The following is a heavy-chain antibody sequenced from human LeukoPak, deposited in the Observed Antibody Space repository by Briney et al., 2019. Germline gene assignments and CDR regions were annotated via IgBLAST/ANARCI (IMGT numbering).Heavy chain of an antibody. J-gene: IGHJ4*02. V-gene: IGHV3-23*01. CDR3: AKDWGYASGTYYTY. CDR1: GFTFSSYA. Sequence: GGSLRLSCAASGFTFSSYAMSWVRQVPGKGLEWVSTITSTGRGTYYADSVKARFTISRDNSKNTLSLQMNSLRAEDTAVYYCAKDWGYASGTYYTYWGQGTLVTVSS. D-gene: IGHD3-10*01. CDR2: ITSTGRGT.